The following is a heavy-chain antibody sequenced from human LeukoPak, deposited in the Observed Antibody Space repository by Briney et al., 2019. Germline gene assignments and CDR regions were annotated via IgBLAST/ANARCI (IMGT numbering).Heavy chain of an antibody. D-gene: IGHD4-17*01. Sequence: GGSLRLSCAASGFTFRNYAMHWVRQAPGKGLEWVAVISYDGSNKYYADSVKGRFTLSRDNSKNTLYLQMNSLRAEDTAVYYCAREFTVTTFDYWGQGTLVTVSS. CDR2: ISYDGSNK. J-gene: IGHJ4*02. V-gene: IGHV3-33*05. CDR3: AREFTVTTFDY. CDR1: GFTFRNYA.